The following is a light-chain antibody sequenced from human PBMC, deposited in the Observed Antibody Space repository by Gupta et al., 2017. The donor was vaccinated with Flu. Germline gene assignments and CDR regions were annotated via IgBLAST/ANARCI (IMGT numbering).Light chain of an antibody. CDR1: QSIGSN. CDR3: QHYNNWPLT. CDR2: GVS. Sequence: PATLSVSSGERVTLSYRASQSIGSNLVWYQQKPGQPPRLLIYGVSTRAPGIPARFSGSGSGTEFTLTISSLQSEDFAVYYCQHYNNWPLTFGQGTKVEIK. V-gene: IGKV3-15*01. J-gene: IGKJ1*01.